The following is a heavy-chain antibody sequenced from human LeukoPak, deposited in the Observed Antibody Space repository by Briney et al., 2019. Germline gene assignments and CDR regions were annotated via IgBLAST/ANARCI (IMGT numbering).Heavy chain of an antibody. Sequence: GGSLRLSCAASGFTFSSYAMSWVRQAPGKGLEWVSAISGSGGSTYYADSAKGRFTISRDNSKNTLYLKMNSLRAEDTAVYYCAEPEGGYYDIRPDWGQGTLVTVSS. CDR1: GFTFSSYA. D-gene: IGHD3-22*01. V-gene: IGHV3-23*01. J-gene: IGHJ4*02. CDR2: ISGSGGST. CDR3: AEPEGGYYDIRPD.